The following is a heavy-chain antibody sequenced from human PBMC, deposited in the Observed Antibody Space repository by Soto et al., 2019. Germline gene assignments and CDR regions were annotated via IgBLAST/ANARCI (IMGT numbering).Heavy chain of an antibody. Sequence: QVQLQESGPGLVKPSQTLSLTCTVSGDSISSGGYYWSWIRQHPGKGLEWIGYIYYSGSTYYNPSLKSRVIISVDTSKTQFSLKLSSVTAAATAVYYCAGGSTVAAILFDYWGQGTLVTVSS. V-gene: IGHV4-31*03. CDR2: IYYSGST. CDR1: GDSISSGGYY. CDR3: AGGSTVAAILFDY. J-gene: IGHJ4*02. D-gene: IGHD2-15*01.